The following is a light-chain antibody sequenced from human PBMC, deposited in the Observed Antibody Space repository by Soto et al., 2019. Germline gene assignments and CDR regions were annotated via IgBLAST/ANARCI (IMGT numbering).Light chain of an antibody. J-gene: IGKJ4*01. CDR3: QQYGVSPAT. CDR1: QSVSSNY. CDR2: GTS. Sequence: EIVLTQSPGILSLSPGDGATLSCRASQSVSSNYLAWYQQNPGQAPRLLIYGTSTRASGIPDRFSGSGSGTDFTLTITRLEPEDFAVYFCQQYGVSPATFGGGTRWIS. V-gene: IGKV3-20*01.